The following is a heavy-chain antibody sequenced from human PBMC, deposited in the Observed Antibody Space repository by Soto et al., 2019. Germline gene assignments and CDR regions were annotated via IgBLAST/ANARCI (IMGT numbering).Heavy chain of an antibody. Sequence: EVQLVESGGGLVRPGGSLRLTCVGSGFSFSRYWMNWVRQVPGKGLEWMANIKQDGSEIDYVDSVKGPFTISRDNAKNSVFLQMNSLRVEDTAMYYCARSSGWTGDYWGQGILVTVSS. CDR2: IKQDGSEI. D-gene: IGHD3-10*01. CDR1: GFSFSRYW. CDR3: ARSSGWTGDY. V-gene: IGHV3-7*04. J-gene: IGHJ4*02.